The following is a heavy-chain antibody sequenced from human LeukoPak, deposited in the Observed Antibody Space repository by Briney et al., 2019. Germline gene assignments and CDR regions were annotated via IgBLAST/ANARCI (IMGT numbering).Heavy chain of an antibody. J-gene: IGHJ4*02. V-gene: IGHV1-2*02. CDR1: GYTFTGYY. CDR3: ARASYVLLWFGEYKLPPYYFDY. Sequence: ASVKVSCKASGYTFTGYYMHWVRQAPGQGLEWMGWINPNSGGTNYAQKFQGRVTMTRDTSISTAYMELSRLRSDDTAVYYCARASYVLLWFGEYKLPPYYFDYWGQGTLVTVSS. D-gene: IGHD3-10*01. CDR2: INPNSGGT.